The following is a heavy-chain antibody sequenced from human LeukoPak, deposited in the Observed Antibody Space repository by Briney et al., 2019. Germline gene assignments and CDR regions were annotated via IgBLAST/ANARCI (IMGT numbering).Heavy chain of an antibody. Sequence: SETVFLTCPVSVGSISSYYWSWIRQPAGKGREWIGRIYTSGCTNYNPSLNSRVTMSVDTSKNQFSLKLSSVTAADTAAYYCARVVLYSSSRDLYGMDVWGQGTTVTVSS. CDR2: IYTSGCT. D-gene: IGHD6-6*01. CDR1: VGSISSYY. J-gene: IGHJ6*02. V-gene: IGHV4-4*07. CDR3: ARVVLYSSSRDLYGMDV.